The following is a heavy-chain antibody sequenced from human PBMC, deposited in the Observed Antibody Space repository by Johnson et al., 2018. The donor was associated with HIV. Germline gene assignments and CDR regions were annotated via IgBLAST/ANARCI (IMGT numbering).Heavy chain of an antibody. CDR2: IRYDGSNK. V-gene: IGHV3-30*02. D-gene: IGHD6-6*01. Sequence: VQLVESGGGLVQPGGSLRLSCAASGFTFDDYGMSWVRQAPGKGLEWVAFIRYDGSNKYYVDSVKARFTISRDNSKNTLYLQMNSLRAEDTAVYYCAKDRGIGAHDGVDNWGQGTMVTVSA. CDR1: GFTFDDYG. CDR3: AKDRGIGAHDGVDN. J-gene: IGHJ3*02.